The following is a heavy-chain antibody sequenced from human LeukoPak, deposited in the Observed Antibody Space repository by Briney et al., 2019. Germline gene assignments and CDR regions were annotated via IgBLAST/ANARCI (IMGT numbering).Heavy chain of an antibody. CDR3: ARDRGVGATTPDDAFDI. V-gene: IGHV4-34*01. J-gene: IGHJ3*02. CDR1: GGSFGDFY. CDR2: INHSGYT. D-gene: IGHD1-26*01. Sequence: SETLSLTCAVSGGSFGDFYWSWIRQPPGKGLEWIGEINHSGYTNYYPSLKSRVTISVDTSENQFSLRLSSVTAADTAVYYCARDRGVGATTPDDAFDIWGQGTMVTVSS.